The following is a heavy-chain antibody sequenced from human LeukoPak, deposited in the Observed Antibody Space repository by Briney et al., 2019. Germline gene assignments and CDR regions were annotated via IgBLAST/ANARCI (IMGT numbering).Heavy chain of an antibody. CDR2: IYYSGST. D-gene: IGHD6-19*01. J-gene: IGHJ4*02. Sequence: PSETLSLTCTVSGGSISSYYWSWIRQPPGKGLEWIGYIYYSGSTNYNPSLKSRVTISVDTSKNQFSLKLSSVTAADTAVYYCANLYSSGWYDGGPTPFDYWGQGTLATVSS. V-gene: IGHV4-59*08. CDR3: ANLYSSGWYDGGPTPFDY. CDR1: GGSISSYY.